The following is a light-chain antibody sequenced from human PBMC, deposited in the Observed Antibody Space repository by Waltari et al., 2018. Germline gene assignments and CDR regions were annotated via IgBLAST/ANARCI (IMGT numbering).Light chain of an antibody. Sequence: QSALTQTATVSGSPGQSITISCTGTSSDIGTYNLVSWYQQHPGKAPTLIIYDVNKRPSSVSNRFSGSQSGNTASLTISGLQAADEADYYCCSYAGSAISVFGGGTKVTVL. J-gene: IGLJ3*02. CDR3: CSYAGSAISV. CDR2: DVN. CDR1: SSDIGTYNL. V-gene: IGLV2-23*02.